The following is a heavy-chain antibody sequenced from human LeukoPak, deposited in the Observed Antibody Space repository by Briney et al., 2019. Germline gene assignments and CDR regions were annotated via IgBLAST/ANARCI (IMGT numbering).Heavy chain of an antibody. V-gene: IGHV3-30*04. CDR1: RFTFSSYA. D-gene: IGHD5-18*01. CDR3: ARAGVYSYSCYMDV. CDR2: ISYDGSNK. Sequence: GRSLRLSCAASRFTFSSYAMHWVRQAPGKGLEWVTLISYDGSNKYYADSVKGRFTISRDNSKNTLYLQMNSLRAEDTAVYYCARAGVYSYSCYMDVWGKGTTVTVSS. J-gene: IGHJ6*03.